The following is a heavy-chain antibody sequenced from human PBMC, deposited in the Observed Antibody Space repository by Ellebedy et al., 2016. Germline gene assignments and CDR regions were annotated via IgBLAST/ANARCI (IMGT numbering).Heavy chain of an antibody. CDR3: TRVSDPYNWFDP. CDR2: IRSKGNNYAT. V-gene: IGHV3-73*01. Sequence: GESLKISCVASGFTFSDSAMHWVRQASGKGLEWVGRIRSKGNNYATTFAASVKGRFTISRDDSKNTAYLQMNSLKTEDTALYYCTRVSDPYNWFDPWGQGTLVIVSS. J-gene: IGHJ5*02. CDR1: GFTFSDSA.